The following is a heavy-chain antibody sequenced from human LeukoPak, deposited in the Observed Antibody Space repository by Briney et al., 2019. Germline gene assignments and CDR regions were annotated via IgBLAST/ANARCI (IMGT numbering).Heavy chain of an antibody. CDR3: AKGLKAVLTPIYY. D-gene: IGHD4-23*01. CDR1: GFTFSTYA. V-gene: IGHV3-23*01. Sequence: GGSMRLSSAASGFTFSTYAMSWVRQAPGKGLEWVSAISGSGGNTYYADSVKGRFTISRDNSKNTLYLQMNSLRAEDTAVYYCAKGLKAVLTPIYYWGQGTLVTVSS. J-gene: IGHJ4*02. CDR2: ISGSGGNT.